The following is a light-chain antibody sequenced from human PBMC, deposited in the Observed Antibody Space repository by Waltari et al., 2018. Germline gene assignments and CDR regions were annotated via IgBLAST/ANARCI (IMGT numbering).Light chain of an antibody. CDR2: GAS. Sequence: EIVFKQSPGTLSLSPGDRATLSCRDSQSVSSNYLAWYQQKPGQAAGLFIDGASSSATGIPDRCIGSGSGTDFTLTISRLEPEDFAVYYCQHYSSSSWTSGQGTKVEIK. J-gene: IGKJ1*01. CDR3: QHYSSSSWT. CDR1: QSVSSNY. V-gene: IGKV3-20*01.